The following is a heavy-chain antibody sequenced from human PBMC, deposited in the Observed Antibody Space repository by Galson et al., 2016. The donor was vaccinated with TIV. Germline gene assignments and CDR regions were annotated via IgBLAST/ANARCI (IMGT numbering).Heavy chain of an antibody. Sequence: LRLSCAVSGFTVRSNHMNWVRQAPGKGLEWVSVFFTGGTTKYADSVRGRFTISRDNSKNALYLQMNSLRVEDTAMYYCARDPGLGLGTCWGQGTLVLVSS. CDR1: GFTVRSNH. CDR2: FFTGGTT. CDR3: ARDPGLGLGTC. D-gene: IGHD3-16*01. V-gene: IGHV3-53*05. J-gene: IGHJ4*02.